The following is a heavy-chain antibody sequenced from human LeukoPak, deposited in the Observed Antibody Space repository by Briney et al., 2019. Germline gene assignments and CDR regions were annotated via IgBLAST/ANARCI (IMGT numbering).Heavy chain of an antibody. CDR1: GFTFSAYG. D-gene: IGHD5-24*01. CDR3: ARKMAL. Sequence: GGSLRLSCVAPGFTFSAYGMNWVRQAPGKGLEWVSYIDGSSRAIYYTDSVKGRFTVSRDNAKNSLFLQMNSLRDEDTAVYFCARKMALWGQGTLVTVSS. CDR2: IDGSSRAI. V-gene: IGHV3-48*02. J-gene: IGHJ4*02.